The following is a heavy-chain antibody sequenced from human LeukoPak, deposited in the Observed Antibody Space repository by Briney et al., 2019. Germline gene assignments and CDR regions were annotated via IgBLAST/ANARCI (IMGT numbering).Heavy chain of an antibody. CDR3: ARVAYYYDSSVEY. V-gene: IGHV1-69*04. D-gene: IGHD3-22*01. CDR1: GGTFSSDA. J-gene: IGHJ4*02. CDR2: IIPILGIA. Sequence: SVKLSCKASGGTFSSDAISWGRHAPGQGLEWRGRIIPILGIANYAQKFQGRDKITADKYTSTAYMELSSLRSEDTAVYYCARVAYYYDSSVEYWGQGTLVTVSS.